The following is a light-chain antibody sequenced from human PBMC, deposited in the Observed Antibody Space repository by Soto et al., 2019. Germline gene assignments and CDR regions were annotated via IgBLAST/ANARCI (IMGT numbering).Light chain of an antibody. CDR2: AAS. V-gene: IGKV3-20*01. J-gene: IGKJ1*01. CDR1: QSVSSSY. Sequence: EIVLTQSPGTLSLSPGERATLSCRASQSVSSSYLAWYQQKPGQAPRLFIYAASIRATGIPDRFSGSGSGTDFNLTISSLEPEDFAVYYCQQYGLSPRTFGRGTKVEIK. CDR3: QQYGLSPRT.